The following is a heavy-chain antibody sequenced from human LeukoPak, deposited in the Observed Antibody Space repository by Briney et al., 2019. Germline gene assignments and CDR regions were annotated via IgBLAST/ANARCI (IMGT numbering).Heavy chain of an antibody. CDR2: IYHSGST. V-gene: IGHV4-38-2*02. CDR1: GYSISSGYY. Sequence: PSETLSLTCTVSGYSISSGYYWGWIRPPPGKGLEWIGSIYHSGSTYYNPSLKSRVTISVDTSKNQFSLKLSSVTAADTAVYYCARDPTSAFDIWGQGTMVTVSS. J-gene: IGHJ3*02. CDR3: ARDPTSAFDI.